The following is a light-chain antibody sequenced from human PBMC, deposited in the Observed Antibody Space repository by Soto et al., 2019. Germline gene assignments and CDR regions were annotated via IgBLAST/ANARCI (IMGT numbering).Light chain of an antibody. Sequence: EIVLTQSPGTLSLSPGERATLSCRASQSVSSSYLAWYQQKPGQAPRLLIYGASTRATGIPDRFSGSGSGTDFTLTISRLEPEDFAVYYCQHYGYTFGQGTNLEIK. CDR2: GAS. J-gene: IGKJ2*01. CDR1: QSVSSSY. CDR3: QHYGYT. V-gene: IGKV3-20*01.